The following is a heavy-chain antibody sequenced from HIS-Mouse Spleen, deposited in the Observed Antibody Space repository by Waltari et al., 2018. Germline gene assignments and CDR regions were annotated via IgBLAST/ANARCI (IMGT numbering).Heavy chain of an antibody. Sequence: QLQLQESGPGLVKPSETLSLTCTVSGGLISSSSYYWGWIRQPPGKGPEWIGSIYYSGRTYYNPSLKSRVTISVDTSKNQFSLKLSSVTAADTAVYYCARVEGVLSYYDSSGYYYFDYWGQGTLVTVSS. CDR3: ARVEGVLSYYDSSGYYYFDY. V-gene: IGHV4-39*07. CDR2: IYYSGRT. D-gene: IGHD3-22*01. J-gene: IGHJ4*02. CDR1: GGLISSSSYY.